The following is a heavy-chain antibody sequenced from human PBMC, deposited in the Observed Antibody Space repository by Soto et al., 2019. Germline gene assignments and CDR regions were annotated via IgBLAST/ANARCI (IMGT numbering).Heavy chain of an antibody. CDR3: ARGVRFLEWLSRYNWFDP. J-gene: IGHJ5*02. D-gene: IGHD3-3*01. Sequence: SETLSLTCAVSGESISSGYYWAWIRQPPGKWLEWIGSIYHSGTTYYNPSLKSRVTISVDTSKNQFSLKLSSVTAADTAVYYCARGVRFLEWLSRYNWFDPWGQGTLVTVSS. V-gene: IGHV4-38-2*01. CDR1: GESISSGYY. CDR2: IYHSGTT.